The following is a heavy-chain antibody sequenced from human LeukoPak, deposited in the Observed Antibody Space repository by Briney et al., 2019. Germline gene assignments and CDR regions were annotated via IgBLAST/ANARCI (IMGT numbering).Heavy chain of an antibody. V-gene: IGHV1-69*06. Sequence: SVKVSCKASGGTFSSYAIGWVRQAPGQGLEWMGGIIPIFGTANYAQKFQGRVTITADKSTSTAYVELSSLRSEDTAVYYCARGRYCSGGSCYPEDYWGQGTLVTVSS. D-gene: IGHD2-15*01. CDR2: IIPIFGTA. CDR1: GGTFSSYA. J-gene: IGHJ4*02. CDR3: ARGRYCSGGSCYPEDY.